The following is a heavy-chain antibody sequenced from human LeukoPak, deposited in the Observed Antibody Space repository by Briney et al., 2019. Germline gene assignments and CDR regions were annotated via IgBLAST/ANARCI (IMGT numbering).Heavy chain of an antibody. V-gene: IGHV4-61*01. CDR3: ARGLGPEMYYFDY. CDR1: GGSISISSHY. CDR2: IYYSGST. Sequence: PSETLSLTCTVSGGSISISSHYWSWIRQPPGKGLEWIGYIYYSGSTNYNPSLKSRVTISVDTSKNQFSLKLSSVTAADTAVYYCARGLGPEMYYFDYWGQGTLVTVSS. J-gene: IGHJ4*02.